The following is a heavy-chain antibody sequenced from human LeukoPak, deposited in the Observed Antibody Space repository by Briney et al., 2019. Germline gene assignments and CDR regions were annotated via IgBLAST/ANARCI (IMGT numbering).Heavy chain of an antibody. Sequence: GGSLRLSCAASGFTFSSYAMRWVRQAPGKGLEWVAVISYDGSNKYYADSVKGRFTISRDNSKNTLYLQMNSLRAEDTAVYYCARGPWFGELFTLDYWGQGTLVTVSS. J-gene: IGHJ4*02. CDR3: ARGPWFGELFTLDY. V-gene: IGHV3-30*04. D-gene: IGHD3-10*01. CDR1: GFTFSSYA. CDR2: ISYDGSNK.